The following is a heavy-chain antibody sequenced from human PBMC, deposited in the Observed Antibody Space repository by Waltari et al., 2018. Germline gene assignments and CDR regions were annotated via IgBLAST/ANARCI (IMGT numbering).Heavy chain of an antibody. J-gene: IGHJ4*02. V-gene: IGHV3-7*01. CDR3: ARDAMRDGDFDY. CDR2: IKEDGSDK. CDR1: GFAFNHYW. Sequence: EVQLVESGGGLVQPGGSLRLCCAASGFAFNHYWMSWVRQAPGKGLECVANIKEDGSDKHYVESVKGRFTISRDNAKNALYLQMNSLRAEDTAVYYCARDAMRDGDFDYWGQGALVTVSS. D-gene: IGHD3-3*01.